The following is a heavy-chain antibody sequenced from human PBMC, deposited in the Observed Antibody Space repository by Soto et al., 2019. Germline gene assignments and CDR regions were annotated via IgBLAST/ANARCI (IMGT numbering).Heavy chain of an antibody. V-gene: IGHV4-31*03. CDR2: INYNGTT. J-gene: IGHJ5*02. CDR3: ARAAELVGAATPEFWFDP. D-gene: IGHD2-15*01. CDR1: GGSISISSYS. Sequence: TSETLSLTCTVSGGSISISSYSWSWIRQHPGKGLEWIGYINYNGTTYYNPSLKSRVSISVDTSKTQFSLKLSSVTAADTAVYYCARAAELVGAATPEFWFDPWGQGTMVTVSS.